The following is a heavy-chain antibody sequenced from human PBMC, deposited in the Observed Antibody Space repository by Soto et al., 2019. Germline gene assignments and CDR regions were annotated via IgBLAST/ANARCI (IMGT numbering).Heavy chain of an antibody. V-gene: IGHV1-69*13. CDR3: ARSGYSYVMNWFDP. CDR1: GCTFSSYA. D-gene: IGHD5-18*01. CDR2: IIPIFGTA. J-gene: IGHJ5*02. Sequence: SVKDSFKASGCTFSSYAISWVRQARGQGLEWMGGIIPIFGTANYAQKFQGRVTITADESTSTAYMELSSLRSEDMAVYYCARSGYSYVMNWFDPWGQGTLVTVSS.